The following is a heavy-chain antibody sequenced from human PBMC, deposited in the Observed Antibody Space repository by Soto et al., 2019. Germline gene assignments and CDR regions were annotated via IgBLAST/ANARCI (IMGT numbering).Heavy chain of an antibody. V-gene: IGHV3-48*01. J-gene: IGHJ4*02. CDR3: ARGGGCSGGSCNFDY. D-gene: IGHD2-15*01. CDR1: GFTFSSYS. CDR2: ISSNSSTI. Sequence: EVQLVESGGGLVQPGGSLRLSCAASGFTFSSYSMNWVRQAPGKGLERVSYISSNSSTIYYADSVKGRFTISRDNAKYSLYLQLNSLRAEDTAVYYCARGGGCSGGSCNFDYWGQGTLVTVSS.